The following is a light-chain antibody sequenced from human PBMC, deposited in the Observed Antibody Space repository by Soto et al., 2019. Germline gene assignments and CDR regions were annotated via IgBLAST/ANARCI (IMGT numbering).Light chain of an antibody. CDR3: SSYTSTNTLV. Sequence: QSALTQPASVSGSPGQSITISCTGTSSDVGGYNYVSWYQQYPGKAPKLMIYEVSYRPSGVSNRFSGSKYGNTASLTISGLQSEDEADYYFSSYTSTNTLVFGGGTKLTVL. CDR2: EVS. V-gene: IGLV2-14*01. CDR1: SSDVGGYNY. J-gene: IGLJ3*02.